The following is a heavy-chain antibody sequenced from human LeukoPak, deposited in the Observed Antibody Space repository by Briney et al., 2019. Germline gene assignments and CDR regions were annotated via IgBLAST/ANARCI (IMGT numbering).Heavy chain of an antibody. D-gene: IGHD2-2*01. CDR3: ARDTKDY. V-gene: IGHV3-48*03. CDR2: ITTTGDRI. CDR1: GFTFSNFE. J-gene: IGHJ4*02. Sequence: GGSLRLSCEASGFTFSNFEMNWVRQAPGKGLEWISYITTTGDRIQYADSVKGRFTISRDNAKNSLYLEMNSLRAEDTGVYFCARDTKDYWGQGTLVVVSS.